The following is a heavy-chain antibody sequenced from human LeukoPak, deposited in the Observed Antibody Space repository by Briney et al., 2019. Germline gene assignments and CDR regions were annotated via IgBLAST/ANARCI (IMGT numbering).Heavy chain of an antibody. CDR2: IYYSGSS. D-gene: IGHD3-3*01. J-gene: IGHJ6*02. V-gene: IGHV4-61*01. CDR1: GGSFSSGSYY. Sequence: SETLSLTCTVSGGSFSSGSYYWSWIRQPPGKGWEWLGYIYYSGSSNYNPSLKSRVTISVDTCKNQFSLKLSSVTAADTAVYYCARELFWSGYYYGMDVWGQGTTVTVSS. CDR3: ARELFWSGYYYGMDV.